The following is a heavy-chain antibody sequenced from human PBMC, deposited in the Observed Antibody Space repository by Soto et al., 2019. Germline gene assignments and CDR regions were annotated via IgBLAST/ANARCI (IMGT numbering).Heavy chain of an antibody. Sequence: QVQLVESGGGVVQPGRSLRLSCAASGFTFSTYAMHWVRQAPGKGLEWVAVISYDGSYLYYADSVKGRFTISGDNSESTLFLQMNSLRAEATAMYYCARAPHHDTSPIDYWGQGALVTVSS. D-gene: IGHD3-9*01. CDR3: ARAPHHDTSPIDY. CDR1: GFTFSTYA. CDR2: ISYDGSYL. J-gene: IGHJ4*02. V-gene: IGHV3-30-3*01.